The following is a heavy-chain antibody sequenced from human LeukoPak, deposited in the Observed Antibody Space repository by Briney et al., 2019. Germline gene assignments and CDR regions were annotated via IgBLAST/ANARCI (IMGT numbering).Heavy chain of an antibody. J-gene: IGHJ4*02. Sequence: SETLSLTCTVSGGSISSGGDYWSWIRQHPGKGLAWIGYIYYSGSTYYNPSLKSRVTISVDTSKNQFSLKLSSVTAADTAAYYCARDVAYYDSSGYYSHFDYWGQGTLVTVSS. CDR1: GGSISSGGDY. CDR2: IYYSGST. CDR3: ARDVAYYDSSGYYSHFDY. V-gene: IGHV4-31*03. D-gene: IGHD3-22*01.